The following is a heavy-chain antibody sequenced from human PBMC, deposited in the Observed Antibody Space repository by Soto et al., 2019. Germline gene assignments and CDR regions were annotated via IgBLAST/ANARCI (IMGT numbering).Heavy chain of an antibody. J-gene: IGHJ4*02. CDR1: GFTFSSYA. V-gene: IGHV3-23*01. Sequence: EVQLLESGGGLVQPGGSLRLSCAASGFTFSSYAMSWVRQAPGKGLEWVSAISGSGGSTYYADSVKGRFTISRDNSKNTLYLQMNSLRAEDTAVYYCATGGYDFCSGYYNQFYFDYWGQGTLVTVSS. D-gene: IGHD3-3*01. CDR3: ATGGYDFCSGYYNQFYFDY. CDR2: ISGSGGST.